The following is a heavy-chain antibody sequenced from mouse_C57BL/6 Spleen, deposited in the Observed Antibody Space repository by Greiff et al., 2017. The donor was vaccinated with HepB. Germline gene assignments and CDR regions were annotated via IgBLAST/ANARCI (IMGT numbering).Heavy chain of an antibody. Sequence: EVKLEESGGGLVKPGGSLKLSCAASGFTFSSYAMSWVRQTPEKRLEWVATISDGGSYTYYPDNVKGRFTISRDNAKNNLYLQMSHLKSEDTAMYYCARGTTVVDYWGQGTTLTVSS. D-gene: IGHD1-1*01. J-gene: IGHJ2*01. CDR2: ISDGGSYT. CDR3: ARGTTVVDY. V-gene: IGHV5-4*03. CDR1: GFTFSSYA.